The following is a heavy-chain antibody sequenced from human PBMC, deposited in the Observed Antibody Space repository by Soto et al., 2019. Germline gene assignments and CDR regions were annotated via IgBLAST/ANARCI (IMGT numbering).Heavy chain of an antibody. CDR3: AKEHVDIVATIATNWFDP. Sequence: EVQLLESGGGLVQPGGSLRLSCAASGFTFSSYAMSWVRQAPGKGLEWVSAISGSGGSTYYADSVKGRFTISRDNSKNTLYLQMNSLRAEDTAVYYCAKEHVDIVATIATNWFDPWGQGILVTVSS. J-gene: IGHJ5*02. V-gene: IGHV3-23*01. CDR2: ISGSGGST. D-gene: IGHD5-12*01. CDR1: GFTFSSYA.